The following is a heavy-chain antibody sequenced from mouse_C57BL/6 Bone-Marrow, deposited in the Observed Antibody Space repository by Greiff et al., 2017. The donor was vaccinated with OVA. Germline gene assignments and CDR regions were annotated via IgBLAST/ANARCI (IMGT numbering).Heavy chain of an antibody. V-gene: IGHV5-4*03. CDR3: ARGGSKRAWFAY. Sequence: EVKLVESGGGLVKPGGSLKLSCAASGFTFSSYAMSWVRQPPEKRLEWVATISDGGSYTTYQDNVKGRFTISRDNVKTNLYLQMSQLKSEYTAMYYCARGGSKRAWFAYWGQGTLVTVSA. D-gene: IGHD1-1*01. J-gene: IGHJ3*01. CDR2: ISDGGSYT. CDR1: GFTFSSYA.